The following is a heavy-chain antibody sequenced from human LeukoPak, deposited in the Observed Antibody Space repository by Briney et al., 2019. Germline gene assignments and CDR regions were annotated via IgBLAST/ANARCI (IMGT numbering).Heavy chain of an antibody. V-gene: IGHV1-2*02. D-gene: IGHD5-18*01. Sequence: ASVKVSCKASGYTFTGYYMHWVRQAPGQGLEWMGWINPNSGGTNYAQKFQGRVTMTRDTSISTAYMELSSLRSEDTAVYYCARGSDPQIQLWEGPFDYWGQGTLVTVSS. CDR2: INPNSGGT. J-gene: IGHJ4*02. CDR3: ARGSDPQIQLWEGPFDY. CDR1: GYTFTGYY.